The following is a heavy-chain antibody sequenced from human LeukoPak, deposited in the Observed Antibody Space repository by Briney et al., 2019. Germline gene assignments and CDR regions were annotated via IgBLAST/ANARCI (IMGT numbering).Heavy chain of an antibody. Sequence: PSETLSLTCAVYGGSFSGYYWSWVRQAPGKGLEWVSAISGSGGSTYYADSVKGRFTISRDNSKNTLYLQMNSLRAEDTAVYYCAKTPGYSSSSYFDYWGQGTLVTVSS. D-gene: IGHD6-6*01. V-gene: IGHV3-23*01. CDR3: AKTPGYSSSSYFDY. J-gene: IGHJ4*02. CDR2: ISGSGGST. CDR1: GGSFSGYY.